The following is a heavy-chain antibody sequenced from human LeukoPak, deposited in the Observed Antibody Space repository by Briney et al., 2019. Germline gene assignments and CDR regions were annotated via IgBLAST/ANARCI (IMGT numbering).Heavy chain of an antibody. Sequence: PGGSLRLSCAASGFTFSSYSMNWVRQAPGKGLEWVSSISSSSSYIYYADSVKGRFTISRDNAKNSLYLQMNSLRAEDTAVYYCAREGGYSYGIDAFDIWGQGTMVTVSS. D-gene: IGHD5-18*01. V-gene: IGHV3-21*01. CDR2: ISSSSSYI. J-gene: IGHJ3*02. CDR3: AREGGYSYGIDAFDI. CDR1: GFTFSSYS.